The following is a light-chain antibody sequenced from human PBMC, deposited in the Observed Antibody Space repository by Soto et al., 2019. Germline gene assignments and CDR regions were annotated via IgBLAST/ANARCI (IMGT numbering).Light chain of an antibody. CDR2: AAS. V-gene: IGKV1-5*01. CDR3: QQYYSFPFT. Sequence: DIQITQSPSARSASVVERVTITFRASQCISSWLAWYQQKPGKAPELLIYAASTLQSWVPSRFSGSGSGTDFTLTISCLQSEDFATYYCQQYYSFPFTFGQGTRLEIK. J-gene: IGKJ5*01. CDR1: QCISSW.